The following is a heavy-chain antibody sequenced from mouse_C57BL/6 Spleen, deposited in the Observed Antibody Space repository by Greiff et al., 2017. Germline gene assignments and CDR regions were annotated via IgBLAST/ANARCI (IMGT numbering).Heavy chain of an antibody. Sequence: QVQLQQPGAELVRPGTSVKLSCKASGYTFTSYWMHWVKQRPGQGLEWIGVIDPSDSYTNYNQKFKGKATLTVDTSSSTAYMQLSSLTSEDSAVYDCARDGTVVATQDFDYGGQGTTLTVSS. D-gene: IGHD1-1*01. CDR1: GYTFTSYW. CDR2: IDPSDSYT. CDR3: ARDGTVVATQDFDY. V-gene: IGHV1-59*01. J-gene: IGHJ2*01.